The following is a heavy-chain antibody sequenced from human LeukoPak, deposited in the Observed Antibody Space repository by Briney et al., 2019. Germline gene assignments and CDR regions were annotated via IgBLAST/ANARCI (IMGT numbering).Heavy chain of an antibody. CDR1: VFTFSSYA. V-gene: IGHV3-64D*06. Sequence: GGSLRLSCSASVFTFSSYAMHCVREAPGEGLEYVSGISINGGSTDYVDSVKGRFIIYRDNSKNTVYLKMSSMRAEDTAVYYCVKESRVVRGVIMDAFDMWGQGTMVTVSS. J-gene: IGHJ3*02. D-gene: IGHD3-10*01. CDR2: ISINGGST. CDR3: VKESRVVRGVIMDAFDM.